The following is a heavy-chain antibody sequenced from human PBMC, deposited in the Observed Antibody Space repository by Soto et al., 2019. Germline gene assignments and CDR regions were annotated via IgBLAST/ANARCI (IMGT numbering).Heavy chain of an antibody. D-gene: IGHD2-2*01. J-gene: IGHJ6*03. V-gene: IGHV2-70*11. Sequence: SGPTLVNPTQTLTLTCTFSGFSLSTSGMCVSWIRQPPGKALEWLARIYWDDDKYYSTSLKTRLTISKDTSKNQVVLTMTNMDPVDTATYYCARILRYCSSTSCATPHGRYYYYMDVWGKGTTVTVSS. CDR3: ARILRYCSSTSCATPHGRYYYYMDV. CDR1: GFSLSTSGMC. CDR2: IYWDDDK.